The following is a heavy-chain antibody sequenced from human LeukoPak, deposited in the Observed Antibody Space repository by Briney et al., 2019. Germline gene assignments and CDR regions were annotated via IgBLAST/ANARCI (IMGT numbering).Heavy chain of an antibody. CDR3: ARDILALEGDYLFDY. V-gene: IGHV1-69*05. CDR1: GGTFSSYA. D-gene: IGHD4-17*01. J-gene: IGHJ4*02. Sequence: SVKVSCKASGGTFSSYAISWVRQAPGQGLEWMGKIIPIFGTANDAQKFQGRVTITTDESTSTAYMELSSLRSEDTAVYYCARDILALEGDYLFDYWGQGTLVTVSS. CDR2: IIPIFGTA.